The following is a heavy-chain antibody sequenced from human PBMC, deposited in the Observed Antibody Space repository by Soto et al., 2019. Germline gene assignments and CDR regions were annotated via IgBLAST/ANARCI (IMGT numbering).Heavy chain of an antibody. CDR2: IWDDGSDK. V-gene: IGHV3-33*01. J-gene: IGHJ5*02. CDR3: ARDPQINSDTSGYVGS. CDR1: GFTFRSYG. Sequence: AGGSLRLSCAASGFTFRSYGMHWVRQAPGKGLEWVAVIWDDGSDKRYADSVKGRFTVSRDNSKNTLFLQMSSLRAEDTAVYYCARDPQINSDTSGYVGSWCPGTLVTVSS. D-gene: IGHD3-22*01.